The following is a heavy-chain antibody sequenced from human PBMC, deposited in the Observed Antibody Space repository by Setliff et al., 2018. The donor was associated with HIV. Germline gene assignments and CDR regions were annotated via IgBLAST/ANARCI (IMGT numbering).Heavy chain of an antibody. CDR3: ARDQGGYFDF. D-gene: IGHD3-16*01. Sequence: SETLSLTCTVSGGSIRSREYYWSWIRQHPGKGLEWIGYIYYNGNTEYSPSLKSRLTLSVETSKNQFSLKLTSVTAADTAVYYCARDQGGYFDFWGQGTQVTVSA. J-gene: IGHJ4*02. CDR2: IYYNGNT. CDR1: GGSIRSREYY. V-gene: IGHV4-31*03.